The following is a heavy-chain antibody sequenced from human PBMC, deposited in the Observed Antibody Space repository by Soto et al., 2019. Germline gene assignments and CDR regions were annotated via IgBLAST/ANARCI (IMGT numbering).Heavy chain of an antibody. J-gene: IGHJ4*02. CDR3: ARVKRGPLGIFDF. V-gene: IGHV3-23*01. D-gene: IGHD1-1*01. CDR1: GFPLNSHD. Sequence: PGGSLRLSCAASGFPLNSHDMGWVRQTPGKGLKWVSSISVSADRTYYADSVKGRFTISRDNSKNTLFLQLNSLRAEDTALYYCARVKRGPLGIFDFWGQGTPVTVSS. CDR2: ISVSADRT.